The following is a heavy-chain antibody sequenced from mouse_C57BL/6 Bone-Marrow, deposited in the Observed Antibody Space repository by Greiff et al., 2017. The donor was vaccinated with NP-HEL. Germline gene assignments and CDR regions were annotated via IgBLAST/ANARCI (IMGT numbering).Heavy chain of an antibody. CDR1: GFTFSDYY. V-gene: IGHV5-12*01. J-gene: IGHJ1*03. D-gene: IGHD2-1*01. CDR3: ARLGNGYFDV. Sequence: EVQLVEPGGGLVQPGGSLKLSCAASGFTFSDYYMYWVRQTPEKRLEWVAYISNGGGSTHYPHTVKGRFTISRDNAKNTLYLQMSRLKSEDTAMYYCARLGNGYFDVWGTGTTVTVAS. CDR2: ISNGGGST.